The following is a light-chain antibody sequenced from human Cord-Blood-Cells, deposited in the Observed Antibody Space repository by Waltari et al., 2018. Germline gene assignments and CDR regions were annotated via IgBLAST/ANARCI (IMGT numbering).Light chain of an antibody. CDR1: SSNIGSNY. CDR2: RHN. J-gene: IGLJ3*02. CDR3: AAWDDSLSGPV. V-gene: IGLV1-47*01. Sequence: QSVLTQPPSASGTPGQRVTISCSGSSSNIGSNYVYCYQQLPGTAPKLLIYRHNQRPSGVPDRFSGSKSGTSASLAISGLRSEDEADYYCAAWDDSLSGPVFGGGTKLTVL.